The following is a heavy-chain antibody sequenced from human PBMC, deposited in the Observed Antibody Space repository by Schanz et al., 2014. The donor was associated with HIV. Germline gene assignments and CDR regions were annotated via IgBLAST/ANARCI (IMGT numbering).Heavy chain of an antibody. CDR3: AKDASALHGPATTPYCSGGVDV. D-gene: IGHD2-15*01. V-gene: IGHV1-69*01. Sequence: QVQLVQSGAEVKKPGSSVTVSCKASGGTFSSYGISWVRQAPGQGLEWMGGIIPIFGTANFAQKFQGRVTFTADESTSITIMELSSLRSGDTAIYYCAKDASALHGPATTPYCSGGVDVWGQGTTVTVSS. CDR2: IIPIFGTA. J-gene: IGHJ6*02. CDR1: GGTFSSYG.